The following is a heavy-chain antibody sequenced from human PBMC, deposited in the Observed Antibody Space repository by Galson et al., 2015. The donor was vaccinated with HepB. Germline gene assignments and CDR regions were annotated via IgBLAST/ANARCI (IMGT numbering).Heavy chain of an antibody. CDR3: FRSGDFSGYSSR. V-gene: IGHV3-73*01. D-gene: IGHD6-13*01. CDR1: GFTFSGSA. CDR2: IRSKATNFAA. J-gene: IGHJ4*02. Sequence: SLRLSCAASGFTFSGSAIHWVRQASGNGPEWIGHIRSKATNFAALYVPSLKGRFTISRDDSKNLAYLHMRSLKTDDTAVYYCFRSGDFSGYSSRWGQGTLVTVSS.